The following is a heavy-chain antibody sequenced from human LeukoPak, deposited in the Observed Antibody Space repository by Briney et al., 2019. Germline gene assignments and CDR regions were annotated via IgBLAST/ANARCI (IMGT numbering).Heavy chain of an antibody. Sequence: ASETLSLTCTVSGGSISSYYWSWIRQPAGKGLEWTGRIYTSGSTNYNPSLKSRVTMSVDTSKNQFSLKLSSVTAADTAVYYCARAPGGIVGATIDYYYYGMDVWGQGTRVTVSS. J-gene: IGHJ6*02. V-gene: IGHV4-4*07. D-gene: IGHD1-26*01. CDR1: GGSISSYY. CDR2: IYTSGST. CDR3: ARAPGGIVGATIDYYYYGMDV.